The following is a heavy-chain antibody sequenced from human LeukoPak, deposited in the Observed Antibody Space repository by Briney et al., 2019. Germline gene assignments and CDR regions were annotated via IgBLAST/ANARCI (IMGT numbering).Heavy chain of an antibody. V-gene: IGHV3-30-3*01. D-gene: IGHD3-22*01. CDR3: ARVVSPRITMIDYYYGMDV. CDR2: ISYDGSNK. CDR1: GFTFSSYA. J-gene: IGHJ6*02. Sequence: GGSLRLSCAASGFTFSSYAMHWVRQAPGKGLEWVAVISYDGSNKYYADSVEGRFTISRDNSKNTLYLQMNSLRAEDTAVYYCARVVSPRITMIDYYYGMDVWGQGTAVTVSS.